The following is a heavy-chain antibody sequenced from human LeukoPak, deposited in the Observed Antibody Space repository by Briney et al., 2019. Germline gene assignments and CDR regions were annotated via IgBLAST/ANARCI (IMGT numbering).Heavy chain of an antibody. J-gene: IGHJ6*04. D-gene: IGHD6-25*01. Sequence: PGRSLRLSWAAAGFTFSSYGMHWVRQAPGKGLEWVAFILYDGSNKYYADSVKGRFTISRDNSTNTLYLQMNSLRAEDTAVYSCARDPYSSGRGYYGMDVWGKGTTVTVSS. CDR2: ILYDGSNK. V-gene: IGHV3-33*01. CDR1: GFTFSSYG. CDR3: ARDPYSSGRGYYGMDV.